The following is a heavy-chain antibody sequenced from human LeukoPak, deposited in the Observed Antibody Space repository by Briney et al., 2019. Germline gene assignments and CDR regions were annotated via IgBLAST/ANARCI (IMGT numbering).Heavy chain of an antibody. J-gene: IGHJ3*02. CDR1: GFTFSDYY. D-gene: IGHD3-9*01. CDR3: ARVRDYDILTGYNDAFDI. CDR2: ISSSSSYT. V-gene: IGHV3-11*06. Sequence: GGSLRLSCAASGFTFSDYYMSWIRQAPGKGLEWVSYISSSSSYTNYADSVKGRFTISRDNAKNSLYLQMNSLRAEDTAVYYCARVRDYDILTGYNDAFDIWGQGTMVTASS.